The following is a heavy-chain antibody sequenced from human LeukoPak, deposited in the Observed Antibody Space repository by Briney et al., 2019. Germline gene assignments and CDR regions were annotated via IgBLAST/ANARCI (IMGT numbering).Heavy chain of an antibody. CDR2: MNPNSGNT. Sequence: ASVKVSCKASGYTFTSYDINWVRQATGQGLEWMGWMNPNSGNTGYAQKFQGRVTMTRNTSISTAYMELSSPRSEDTAVYYCARVAYMVTGYPGSYFDYWGQGTLVTVSS. CDR3: ARVAYMVTGYPGSYFDY. CDR1: GYTFTSYD. J-gene: IGHJ4*02. V-gene: IGHV1-8*01. D-gene: IGHD3-9*01.